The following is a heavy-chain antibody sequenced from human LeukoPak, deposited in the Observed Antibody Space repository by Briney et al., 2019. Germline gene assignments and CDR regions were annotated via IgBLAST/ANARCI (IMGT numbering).Heavy chain of an antibody. V-gene: IGHV4-59*01. J-gene: IGHJ4*02. D-gene: IGHD2-15*01. CDR1: GGSISSYY. CDR3: ARSRTVAATTYYFDY. CDR2: IYYSGST. Sequence: SETLSLTCTVSGGSISSYYWSWIRQPPGKGLEWIGYIYYSGSTNYNPSLKSRVTISVDTSKNQFSLKLSPVTAADTAVYYCARSRTVAATTYYFDYWGQGTLVTVSS.